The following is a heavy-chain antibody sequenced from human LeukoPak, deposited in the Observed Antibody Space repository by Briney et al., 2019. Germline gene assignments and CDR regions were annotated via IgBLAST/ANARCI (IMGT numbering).Heavy chain of an antibody. V-gene: IGHV4-4*07. CDR1: GGSISSYY. Sequence: KPSETLSLXCTVSGGSISSYYWRWIRQPAGKGLESIGRIYTSGSTNYNPSLKSRVTMSVDTSKNQFSLKLSSVTAADTAVYYCASVAYYYYYMDVWGKGTTVTVSS. CDR2: IYTSGST. J-gene: IGHJ6*03. D-gene: IGHD2-15*01. CDR3: ASVAYYYYYMDV.